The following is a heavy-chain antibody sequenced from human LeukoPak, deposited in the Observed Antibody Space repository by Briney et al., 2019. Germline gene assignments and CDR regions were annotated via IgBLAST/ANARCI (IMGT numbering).Heavy chain of an antibody. CDR2: IYYSGST. V-gene: IGHV4-59*01. D-gene: IGHD3-22*01. CDR3: ARSDTMTVVAYDY. CDR1: GGSISSYY. J-gene: IGHJ4*02. Sequence: PSETLSLTCTVSGGSISSYYWSWIRQPPGKGLEWIGYIYYSGSTNYNPSLKSRVTISVDTSKNQFSLKLSSVTAADTAVYYCARSDTMTVVAYDYWGQGTLVTVSS.